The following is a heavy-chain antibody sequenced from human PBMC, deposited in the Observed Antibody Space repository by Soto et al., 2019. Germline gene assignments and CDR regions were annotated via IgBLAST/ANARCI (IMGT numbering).Heavy chain of an antibody. D-gene: IGHD3-10*01. CDR2: ISGYNGNT. CDR1: GYTFSNYG. V-gene: IGHV1-18*01. J-gene: IGHJ6*02. CDR3: SRFIMVGAWFDPNYYHGMDV. Sequence: QVQLVQSGAEVKKPGASVTVSCKTSGYTFSNYGINWVRQSPGQGREWMGWISGYNGNTNYAQTVQGRVTMTTDTSTGTVYMELRSLKSDDTAIYYCSRFIMVGAWFDPNYYHGMDVWGQGTTVTVSS.